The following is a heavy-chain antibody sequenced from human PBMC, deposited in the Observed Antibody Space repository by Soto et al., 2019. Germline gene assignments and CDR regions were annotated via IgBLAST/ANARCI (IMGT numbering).Heavy chain of an antibody. CDR2: IYYSGST. D-gene: IGHD2-2*01. J-gene: IGHJ5*02. CDR1: GGSISSGGYY. CDR3: ARFVSSSTRWDWFDP. V-gene: IGHV4-31*03. Sequence: QVQLQESGPGLVKPSQTLSLTCTVSGGSISSGGYYWSWIRQHPGKGLEWIGYIYYSGSTYYNPSLKSRVTISVDTSKNQFSLKLSSVTAADTAVYYCARFVSSSTRWDWFDPWGQGTLVTVSS.